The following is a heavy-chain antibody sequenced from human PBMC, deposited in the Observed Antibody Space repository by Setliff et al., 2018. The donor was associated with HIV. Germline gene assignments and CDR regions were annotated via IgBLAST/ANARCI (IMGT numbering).Heavy chain of an antibody. CDR1: GYSFTSYW. CDR2: IYPSDSDT. V-gene: IGHV5-51*01. D-gene: IGHD1-26*01. Sequence: GESLKISCEASGYSFTSYWIGWVRQMPGKGLEWMGIIYPSDSDTRYSPSFQGQVTISVDKSISIAYLQWNSLKASDTAMYYCARCSGSYPCDGMDVWGQGTTVTVSS. CDR3: ARCSGSYPCDGMDV. J-gene: IGHJ6*01.